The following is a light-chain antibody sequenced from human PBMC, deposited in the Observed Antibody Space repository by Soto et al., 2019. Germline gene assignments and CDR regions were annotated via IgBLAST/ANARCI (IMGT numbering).Light chain of an antibody. CDR2: DAS. V-gene: IGKV1-5*01. CDR3: QQYNSYSYT. Sequence: DLQMTQSPSTLSASVGDRVTITCRASQSISSWLPWYLQKPGKAPKLLIYDASSLESGVPSRFSGTESGTQFTLTISSLQPDAFATYYCQQYNSYSYTFGQGTHLEIK. J-gene: IGKJ2*01. CDR1: QSISSW.